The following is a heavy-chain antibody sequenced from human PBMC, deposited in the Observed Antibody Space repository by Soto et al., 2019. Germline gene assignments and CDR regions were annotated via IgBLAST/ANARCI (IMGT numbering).Heavy chain of an antibody. Sequence: QVQLVHSGAEVKEPGSSVKVSCKASGGTFSTSTFTWVRQAPGQGLEWMGRIIPILDTADYAQKFQGNVTITADKSTSTVFMELSSLRSEDTGMYYCARDSPIGSVFIGYDAIDIWGQGTLGTVSP. J-gene: IGHJ4*02. CDR1: GGTFSTST. CDR2: IIPILDTA. CDR3: ARDSPIGSVFIGYDAIDI. D-gene: IGHD5-12*01. V-gene: IGHV1-69*08.